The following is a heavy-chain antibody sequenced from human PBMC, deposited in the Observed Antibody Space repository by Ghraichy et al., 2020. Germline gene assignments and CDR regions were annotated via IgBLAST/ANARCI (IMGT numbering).Heavy chain of an antibody. CDR2: ISSGSRSI. D-gene: IGHD3-10*01. CDR3: ARGDLAGAIDL. J-gene: IGHJ3*01. V-gene: IGHV3-21*01. Sequence: GGSLRLSCVASGITFSSHHMNWVRQAPGKGLEWVSSISSGSRSIYYADSVKGRFTISRDNAKNSLYLQMNSLRVEDTAVYHCARGDLAGAIDLWGQGTMVTVSS. CDR1: GITFSSHH.